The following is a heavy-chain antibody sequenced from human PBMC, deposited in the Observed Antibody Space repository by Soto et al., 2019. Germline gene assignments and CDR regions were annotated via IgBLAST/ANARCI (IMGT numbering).Heavy chain of an antibody. Sequence: PGGSLRLSCAASGFTFSSNVMHWVRPAPGKGLEWVAVIWSDGSNEYYADSVKGRFTISRDNSKNTLYLQMSSLRVEDTAVYYCATDYSSTGYGLVYWGQGARVTVSA. CDR1: GFTFSSNV. D-gene: IGHD6-19*01. V-gene: IGHV3-33*01. J-gene: IGHJ4*02. CDR2: IWSDGSNE. CDR3: ATDYSSTGYGLVY.